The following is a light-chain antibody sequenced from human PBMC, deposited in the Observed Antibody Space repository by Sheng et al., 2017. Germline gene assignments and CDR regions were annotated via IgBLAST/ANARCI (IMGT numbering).Light chain of an antibody. V-gene: IGKV3-15*01. CDR3: QQYDKWPLP. CDR1: QYINNK. J-gene: IGKJ4*01. CDR2: DAS. Sequence: EIVMTQSPATLSLSPRERATLSCRASQYINNKLAWYQQKPGQAPRLLIFDASTRAAGVPVRFTGSGSGTEFTLTISTLQSEDFAVYYCQQYDKWPLPFGGGTKVEIK.